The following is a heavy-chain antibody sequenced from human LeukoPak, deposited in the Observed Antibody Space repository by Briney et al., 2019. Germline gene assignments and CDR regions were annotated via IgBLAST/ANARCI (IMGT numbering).Heavy chain of an antibody. CDR2: INPNSGGT. Sequence: ASVKVSCKASGYTFTGYYMHWVRRAPGQGLEWMGRINPNSGGTNYAQKFQGRVTMTRDTSISTAYMELSRLRSDDTAVYYCASEDDSSGYALGYWGQGTLVTVSS. CDR3: ASEDDSSGYALGY. V-gene: IGHV1-2*06. CDR1: GYTFTGYY. J-gene: IGHJ4*02. D-gene: IGHD3-22*01.